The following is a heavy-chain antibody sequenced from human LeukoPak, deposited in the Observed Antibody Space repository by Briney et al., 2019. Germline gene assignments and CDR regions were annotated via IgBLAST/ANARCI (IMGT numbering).Heavy chain of an antibody. V-gene: IGHV4-34*01. D-gene: IGHD2-2*01. J-gene: IGHJ4*02. CDR1: DEPFSGYY. CDR3: ASRVPAAHHS. Sequence: SETLSLTCAISDEPFSGYYWGWIRQPPGKGLELIGEINRNGNTDYNPSLKSRVSMSIDTSKNQFSLKLISVTAAGTAVYYCASRVPAAHHSWGQGTLVTVSS. CDR2: INRNGNT.